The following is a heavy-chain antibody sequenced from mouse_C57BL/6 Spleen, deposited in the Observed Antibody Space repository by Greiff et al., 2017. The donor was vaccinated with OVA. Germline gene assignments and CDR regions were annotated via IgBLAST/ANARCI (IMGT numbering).Heavy chain of an antibody. CDR2: IDPEDGET. D-gene: IGHD2-13*01. J-gene: IGHJ3*01. CDR3: ARPRAGDALAWFAY. CDR1: GFNIKDYY. Sequence: EVQLQQSGAELVKPGASVKLSCTASGFNIKDYYMHWVKQRTEQGLEWIGRIDPEDGETKYAPKFPGKATMTADTSSNTAYPQLSSLTSEDTAVYYCARPRAGDALAWFAYWGQGTLVTVSA. V-gene: IGHV14-2*01.